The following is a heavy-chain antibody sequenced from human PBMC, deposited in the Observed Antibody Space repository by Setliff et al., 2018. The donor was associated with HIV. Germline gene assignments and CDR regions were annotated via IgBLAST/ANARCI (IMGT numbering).Heavy chain of an antibody. CDR1: GGSISSSGYY. Sequence: SETLSLTCSVSGGSISSSGYYWSWIRQHPGKGLEWLGYIHYSGTTYYSPSLESRLTISVDTSKNQFSLKLNSVTAADTAVYYCARFSNTLNWFDPWGQGTLVTVSS. D-gene: IGHD4-4*01. CDR2: IHYSGTT. CDR3: ARFSNTLNWFDP. V-gene: IGHV4-30-4*01. J-gene: IGHJ5*02.